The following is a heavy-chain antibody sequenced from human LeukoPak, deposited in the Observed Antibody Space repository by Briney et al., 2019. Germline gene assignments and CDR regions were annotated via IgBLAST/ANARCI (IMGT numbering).Heavy chain of an antibody. CDR1: GFTFSSYQ. V-gene: IGHV3-74*01. CDR3: STIRPDY. CDR2: IKSDDSNT. Sequence: PGGSLRLSCAASGFTFSSYQMNWVRQVPGKGLVWVSRIKSDDSNTDYADSVKGRFTISRDNAKNTLFLQMNSLRAEDTAVYYCSTIRPDYWGQGTLVTVSS. D-gene: IGHD3-3*01. J-gene: IGHJ4*02.